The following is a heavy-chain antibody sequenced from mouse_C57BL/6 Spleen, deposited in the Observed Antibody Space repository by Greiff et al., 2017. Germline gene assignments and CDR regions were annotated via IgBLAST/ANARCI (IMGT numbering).Heavy chain of an antibody. CDR2: INYDGSST. CDR3: ARASILLYLDY. J-gene: IGHJ2*01. Sequence: EVNLVESEGGLVQPGSSMKLSCTASGFTFSDYYMAWVRQVPEKGLEWVANINYDGSSTYYLDSLKSRFIISRDNAKNILYLQMSSLKSEDTATYYCARASILLYLDYWGQGTTLTVSS. V-gene: IGHV5-16*01. CDR1: GFTFSDYY. D-gene: IGHD2-10*01.